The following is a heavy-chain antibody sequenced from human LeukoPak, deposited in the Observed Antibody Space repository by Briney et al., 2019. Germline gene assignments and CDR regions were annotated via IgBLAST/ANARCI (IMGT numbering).Heavy chain of an antibody. V-gene: IGHV4-59*01. CDR1: GGSISSYY. J-gene: IGHJ4*02. CDR2: IYYSGST. Sequence: SETLSLTCTVSGGSISSYYWSWIRQPPGKGLEWIGYIYYSGSTNYNPSLKSRVTISVDTSKNQFSLKLSSVTAADTAVYYCARNGYYYDSGGYYLNDWGQGTLVTVSS. D-gene: IGHD3-22*01. CDR3: ARNGYYYDSGGYYLND.